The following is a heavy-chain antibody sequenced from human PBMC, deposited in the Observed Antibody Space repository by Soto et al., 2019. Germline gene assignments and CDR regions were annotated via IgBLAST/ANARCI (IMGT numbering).Heavy chain of an antibody. CDR2: IIPIFGTA. Sequence: QVQLVQSGAEVKKPGSSVKVSCKASGGTFSSYAISWVRQAPGQGLEWMGGIIPIFGTANYAQKFQGRVTITADAPTSTAYMELSSLRSKDAAVYYGARLHYDTIDLNWYFDLWGRGTLVTVSS. CDR1: GGTFSSYA. J-gene: IGHJ2*01. D-gene: IGHD3-3*01. CDR3: ARLHYDTIDLNWYFDL. V-gene: IGHV1-69*01.